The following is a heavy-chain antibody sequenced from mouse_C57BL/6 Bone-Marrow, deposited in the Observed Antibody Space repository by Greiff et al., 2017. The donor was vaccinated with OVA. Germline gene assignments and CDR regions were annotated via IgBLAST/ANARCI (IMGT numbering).Heavy chain of an antibody. J-gene: IGHJ4*01. Sequence: EVMLVESGGGLVQSGRSLRLSCATSGFTFSDFYMEWVRQAPGKGLEWIAASRNKANDYTTEYSASVKGRFIVSRDTSQSILYLQMNALRAEDTAIYYCAREDFYAMDYWGQGTSVTVSS. CDR1: GFTFSDFY. CDR3: AREDFYAMDY. CDR2: SRNKANDYTT. V-gene: IGHV7-1*01.